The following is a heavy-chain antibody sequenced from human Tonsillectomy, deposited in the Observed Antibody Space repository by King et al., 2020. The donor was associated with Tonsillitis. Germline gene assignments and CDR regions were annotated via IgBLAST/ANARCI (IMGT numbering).Heavy chain of an antibody. CDR1: GGSVSSGNYY. CDR3: ARCAHAVTLFDY. D-gene: IGHD5-18*01. J-gene: IGHJ4*02. V-gene: IGHV4-61*01. Sequence: QLQESGPGLVKPSETLSLTCTVSGGSVSSGNYYWNWIRQPPGKGLEWIGNIYYSGSTNYNPSLKSRVTISVDTSKNQFSLKLSSVTAADTAVYYCARCAHAVTLFDYWGQGTLVTVSS. CDR2: IYYSGST.